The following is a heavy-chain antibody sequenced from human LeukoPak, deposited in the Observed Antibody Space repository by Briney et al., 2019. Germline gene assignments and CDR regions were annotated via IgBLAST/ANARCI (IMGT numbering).Heavy chain of an antibody. J-gene: IGHJ4*02. CDR1: GGSLSGSY. D-gene: IGHD4-11*01. CDR2: INQSGYS. V-gene: IGHV4-34*01. CDR3: ARQKPSTFRQYGRGRPLDS. Sequence: PSETLSLTCDVNGGSLSGSYWSWIRQSPEKGLEWIGEINQSGYSNYNPSLKSRVTILVDTSKNQFSLKLSSVTAADTAVYYCARQKPSTFRQYGRGRPLDSWGQGTLVTVSS.